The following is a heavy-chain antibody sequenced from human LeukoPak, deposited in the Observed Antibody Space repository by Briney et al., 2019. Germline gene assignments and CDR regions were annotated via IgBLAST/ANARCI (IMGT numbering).Heavy chain of an antibody. Sequence: PSETLSLTCAVYGGSFSGYYWSWIRQPPGKGLEWIGEINHSGSTNYNPSLKSRVTISVDTSKNQFSLKLSSVTAADTAVYSCASGIRRWLTGTPVYYMDVWGKGTTVTVSS. CDR1: GGSFSGYY. J-gene: IGHJ6*03. CDR2: INHSGST. V-gene: IGHV4-34*01. D-gene: IGHD1-20*01. CDR3: ASGIRRWLTGTPVYYMDV.